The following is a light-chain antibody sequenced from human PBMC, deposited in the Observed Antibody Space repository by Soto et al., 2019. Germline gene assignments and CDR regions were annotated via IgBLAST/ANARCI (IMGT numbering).Light chain of an antibody. CDR3: QHYNYWPYT. V-gene: IGKV3-15*01. Sequence: EIVMTQSPATLSLSPGERATLSFRASQTIDNTLAWYQRKPGQAPRLLIYDASTRATGVPARFSGSGSGTDFTLTISSLQSEDFAVYYCQHYNYWPYTFGQGANADIK. CDR1: QTIDNT. J-gene: IGKJ2*01. CDR2: DAS.